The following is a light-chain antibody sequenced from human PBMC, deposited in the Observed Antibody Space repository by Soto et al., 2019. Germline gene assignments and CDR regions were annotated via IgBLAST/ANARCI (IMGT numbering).Light chain of an antibody. CDR2: DAS. Sequence: EVVLTQSPVTLSLSPGERATLSCRASVMISTYLAWYQQKPGQAPRLLIYDASNRATGVPARFSGSGSGTDFTLTISSLEPDDFAVYYCKERSHWTFGRGTKGDIK. V-gene: IGKV3-11*01. CDR1: VMISTY. CDR3: KERSHWT. J-gene: IGKJ1*01.